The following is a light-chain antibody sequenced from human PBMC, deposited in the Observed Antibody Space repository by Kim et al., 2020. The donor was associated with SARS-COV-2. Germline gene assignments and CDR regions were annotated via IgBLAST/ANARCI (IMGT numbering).Light chain of an antibody. CDR3: RAWDSSTV. V-gene: IGLV3-1*01. J-gene: IGLJ3*02. CDR1: KLGDKY. Sequence: SVSPGQTASITCSGDKLGDKYACWYKQKPGQSPVLVIYQDSKRPSGIPERFAGADPGNTATLTISGTQAMDEADYYCRAWDSSTVFGGGTQLTVL. CDR2: QDS.